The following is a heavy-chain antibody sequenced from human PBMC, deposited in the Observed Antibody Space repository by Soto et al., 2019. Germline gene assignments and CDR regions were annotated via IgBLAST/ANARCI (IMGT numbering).Heavy chain of an antibody. V-gene: IGHV3-53*01. CDR3: ARRDSSGYYYFDY. CDR1: GFTVSSNY. J-gene: IGHJ4*02. CDR2: IYSGGST. Sequence: GSLRLSCAASGFTVSSNYMSWVRQAPGRGLEWVSVIYSGGSTYYADSVKGRFTISGDNSKNTLYLQMNSLRAEDTAVYYCARRDSSGYYYFDYWGQGTLVTVSS. D-gene: IGHD3-22*01.